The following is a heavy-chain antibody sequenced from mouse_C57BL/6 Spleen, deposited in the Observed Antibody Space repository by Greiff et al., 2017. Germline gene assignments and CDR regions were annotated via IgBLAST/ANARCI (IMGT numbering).Heavy chain of an antibody. V-gene: IGHV1-69*01. CDR2: IDPSDSYT. D-gene: IGHD1-1*01. J-gene: IGHJ4*01. Sequence: QVQLQQPGAELVMPGASVKLSCKASGYTFTSYWMHWVKQRPGQGLEWIGEIDPSDSYTNYNQKFKGKSTLTVDKSSSTAYMQLSSLTSEDSAVYYCARSDTTVVDAMDYWGQGTSVTVSS. CDR3: ARSDTTVVDAMDY. CDR1: GYTFTSYW.